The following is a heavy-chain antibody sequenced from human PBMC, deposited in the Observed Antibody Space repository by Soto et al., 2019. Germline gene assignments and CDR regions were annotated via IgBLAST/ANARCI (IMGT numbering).Heavy chain of an antibody. D-gene: IGHD3-10*01. CDR1: GFTFSTFD. CDR3: ARGRSFSYDSTPPPMFDP. Sequence: GGSLRLSCAGSGFTFSTFDIHWVRQAPGKGLEWVSGIGTLSDTFYAASVQCRFTISRQNAKNSVYLQMNSLRAGDTAFYYCARGRSFSYDSTPPPMFDPWGQGTLVTVSS. J-gene: IGHJ5*02. V-gene: IGHV3-13*01. CDR2: IGTLSDT.